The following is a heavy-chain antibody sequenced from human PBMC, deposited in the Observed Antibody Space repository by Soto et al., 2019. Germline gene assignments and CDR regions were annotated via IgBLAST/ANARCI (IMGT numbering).Heavy chain of an antibody. V-gene: IGHV5-10-1*01. CDR2: INPSDSYT. J-gene: IGHJ6*02. CDR1: GYTFTDYW. Sequence: GESLKISCKGSGYTFTDYWISWVRQMPGKGLEWMGRINPSDSYTYYSPSFQGHITISADKSISAVFLQWSSLRASDTPMYYCARVPTYYYYGMDVWGQGTTVTVSS. CDR3: ARVPTYYYYGMDV.